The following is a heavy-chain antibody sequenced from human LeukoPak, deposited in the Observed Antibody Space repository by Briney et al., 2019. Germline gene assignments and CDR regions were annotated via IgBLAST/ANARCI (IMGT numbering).Heavy chain of an antibody. J-gene: IGHJ3*02. V-gene: IGHV1-69*05. Sequence: KISCKGSGGTFKSYTVSWVRQAPGQGLEWLGGIIPIFGTTHYAQTLQGRVTITTDESTTTAYMELSSLIFEDTAIYYCVRDEGIAAAGTRGFDIWGQGTMVIVSS. D-gene: IGHD6-13*01. CDR1: GGTFKSYT. CDR2: IIPIFGTT. CDR3: VRDEGIAAAGTRGFDI.